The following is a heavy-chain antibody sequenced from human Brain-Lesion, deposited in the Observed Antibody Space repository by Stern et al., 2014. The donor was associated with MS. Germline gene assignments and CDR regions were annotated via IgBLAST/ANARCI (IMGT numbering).Heavy chain of an antibody. Sequence: QVQLMQSGAEVKKPGASVKVSCKASGYTFTGYYMHWVRQAPGQGLEWMGWINPKSGSTNYAQKFQGWVTMTRDTSINTAYMELSRLRSDDTAVYYCATYYYDSTGYNDFWGQGTLVTVSS. J-gene: IGHJ4*02. D-gene: IGHD3-22*01. CDR3: ATYYYDSTGYNDF. CDR1: GYTFTGYY. CDR2: INPKSGST. V-gene: IGHV1-2*04.